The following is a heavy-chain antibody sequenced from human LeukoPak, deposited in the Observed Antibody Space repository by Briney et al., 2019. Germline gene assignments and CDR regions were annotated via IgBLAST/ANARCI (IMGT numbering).Heavy chain of an antibody. CDR2: IYPGDSDT. CDR1: GYSFTSYW. Sequence: GESLKISCKGSGYSFTSYWIGWARQMPGKGLEWMGIIYPGDSDTRYSPSFQGQVTISADKSISTAYLQWSSLKASDTAMYYCARTLTTVVTPALFDPWGQGTLVTVSS. CDR3: ARTLTTVVTPALFDP. V-gene: IGHV5-51*01. J-gene: IGHJ5*02. D-gene: IGHD4-23*01.